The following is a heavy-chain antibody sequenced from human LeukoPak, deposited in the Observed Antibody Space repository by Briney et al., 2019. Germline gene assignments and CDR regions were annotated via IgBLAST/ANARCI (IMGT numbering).Heavy chain of an antibody. V-gene: IGHV3-64*01. D-gene: IGHD6-13*01. CDR3: ARASIAYYFDY. CDR1: LFTFISYA. J-gene: IGHJ4*02. CDR2: ISSDGGSK. Sequence: GGALRLSCAASLFTFISYALHWVRQAAGKGLEDVCVISSDGGSKYYAISVKGRFTISRDNSKNTLYLQMGSLRAEDMAVYYCARASIAYYFDYWGQGTLVTVSS.